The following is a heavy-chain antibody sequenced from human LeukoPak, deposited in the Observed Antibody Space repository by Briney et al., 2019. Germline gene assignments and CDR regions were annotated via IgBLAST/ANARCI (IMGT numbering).Heavy chain of an antibody. CDR3: ARGRPGLASAGTYDF. V-gene: IGHV1-8*01. D-gene: IGHD6-13*01. Sequence: GASVKVSCKASGYTFTSSDINWVRQAPGQGLEWMGWMNPNSGKTGYARKFQGRVTMTKNTSISTAYMEVSSLGYEDTAIYYCARGRPGLASAGTYDFWGQGTLITASS. CDR1: GYTFTSSD. J-gene: IGHJ4*02. CDR2: MNPNSGKT.